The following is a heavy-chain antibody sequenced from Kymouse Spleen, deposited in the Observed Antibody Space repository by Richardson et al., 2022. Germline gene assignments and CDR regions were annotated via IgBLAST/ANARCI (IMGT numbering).Heavy chain of an antibody. CDR1: GFTFSSYG. J-gene: IGHJ3*02. CDR3: AKEGYSSSPGAFDI. V-gene: IGHV3-30*18. Sequence: QVQLVESGGGVVQPGRSLRLSCAASGFTFSSYGMHWVRQAPGKGLEWVAVISYDGSNKYYADSVKGRFTISRDNSKNTLYLQMNSLRAEDTAVYYCAKEGYSSSPGAFDIWGQGTMVTVSS. CDR2: ISYDGSNK. D-gene: IGHD6-13*01.